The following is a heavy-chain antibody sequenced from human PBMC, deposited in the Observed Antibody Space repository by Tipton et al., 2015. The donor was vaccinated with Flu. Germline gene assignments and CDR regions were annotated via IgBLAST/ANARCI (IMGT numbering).Heavy chain of an antibody. CDR2: IFYSGST. V-gene: IGHV4-59*08. CDR3: ARLAYGSGTYFFDY. D-gene: IGHD3-10*01. Sequence: LRLSCTVSGGSISAYSWSWIRQPPGNALEWIGYIFYSGSTDYNPSLKSRATILVDTSKNQFSLKLSSLTAADSAVYFCARLAYGSGTYFFDYWGQGTLVTVSS. J-gene: IGHJ4*02. CDR1: GGSISAYS.